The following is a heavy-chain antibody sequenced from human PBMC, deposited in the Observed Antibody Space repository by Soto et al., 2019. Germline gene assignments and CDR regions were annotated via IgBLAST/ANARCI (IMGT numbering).Heavy chain of an antibody. Sequence: LSLTCTVSGGSISSGDYVSWIRQHPWKGLEWIVYIFYSGNTYYNPSLKSRVTISVDTSKNQFSLKLSSVTAADTAVYYCARDSDSNAYYYYGMDVWGHGITVTVSS. D-gene: IGHD4-4*01. V-gene: IGHV4-31*03. J-gene: IGHJ6*02. CDR2: IFYSGNT. CDR1: GGSISSGDY. CDR3: ARDSDSNAYYYYGMDV.